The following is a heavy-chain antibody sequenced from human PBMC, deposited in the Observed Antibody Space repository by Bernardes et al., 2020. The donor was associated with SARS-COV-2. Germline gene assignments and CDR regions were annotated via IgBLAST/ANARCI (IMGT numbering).Heavy chain of an antibody. D-gene: IGHD3-9*01. CDR3: ARVNQRTRSDYDILTGYYYYHGMDV. CDR2: INPSGGST. V-gene: IGHV1-46*01. CDR1: GDTFSSYN. J-gene: IGHJ6*02. Sequence: ASVKVSCKASGDTFSSYNLHWVRQAPGQGLEWMGIINPSGGSTSYAQKFQGRVTMTRDTFTSTVYMELSSLRSEDTAVYYCARVNQRTRSDYDILTGYYYYHGMDVWGQGTTVTVSS.